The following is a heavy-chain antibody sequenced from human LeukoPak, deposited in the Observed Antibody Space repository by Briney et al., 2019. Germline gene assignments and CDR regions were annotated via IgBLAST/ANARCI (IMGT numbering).Heavy chain of an antibody. D-gene: IGHD3-3*01. CDR2: IRYNGSNK. J-gene: IGHJ6*03. Sequence: GGSLRLSCAASGFTFSNFGMHWVRQAPGKGLEWVAFIRYNGSNKYYADSVKGRFTISRDNSKNTLYLQMNSLRVEDTAVYYCAKIGRKYDFWTGFYEEEVDYMDVWGKGTTVTVSS. V-gene: IGHV3-30*02. CDR1: GFTFSNFG. CDR3: AKIGRKYDFWTGFYEEEVDYMDV.